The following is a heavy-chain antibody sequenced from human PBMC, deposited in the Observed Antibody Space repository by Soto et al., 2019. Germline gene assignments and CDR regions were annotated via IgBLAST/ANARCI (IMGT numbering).Heavy chain of an antibody. CDR1: GGSISSGGYY. CDR3: ARDLREGITWWGTLGGMDV. V-gene: IGHV4-31*03. J-gene: IGHJ6*02. CDR2: IYYSGST. Sequence: SETLSLTCTVSGGSISSGGYYWSWIRQHPGKGLEWIGYIYYSGSTYYNPSLKSRVTISVDTSKNQFSLKLSSVTAADTAVYYCARDLREGITWWGTLGGMDVWGQGTTVTVSS. D-gene: IGHD3-16*01.